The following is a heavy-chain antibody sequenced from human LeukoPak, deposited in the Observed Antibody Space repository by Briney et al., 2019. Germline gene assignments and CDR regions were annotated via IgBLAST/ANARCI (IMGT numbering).Heavy chain of an antibody. CDR2: ISWNSGSI. J-gene: IGHJ3*02. CDR3: ANGRFCGGDCLGDAFDI. Sequence: PGRSLRLSCAASGFTFDDYAMHWVRQAPGKGLEWVSGISWNSGSIGYADSVKGRFTISRDNAKNSLYLQMNSLRAEDMALYYCANGRFCGGDCLGDAFDIWGQGTMVTVSS. D-gene: IGHD2-21*02. V-gene: IGHV3-9*03. CDR1: GFTFDDYA.